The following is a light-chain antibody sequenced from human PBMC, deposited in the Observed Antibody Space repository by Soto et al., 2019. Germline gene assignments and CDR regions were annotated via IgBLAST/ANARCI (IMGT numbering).Light chain of an antibody. CDR2: EVS. V-gene: IGLV2-14*01. CDR3: SSLTTRFTYV. Sequence: QSVLTQPASVSGSPGQSVAISCSGTSSDVGAYNYVSWYQQHPGKAPKLLLSEVSNRPSGVSDRFFGSKSGNTASLTISGLQAGDEADYYCSSLTTRFTYVFGTGTKVTVL. J-gene: IGLJ1*01. CDR1: SSDVGAYNY.